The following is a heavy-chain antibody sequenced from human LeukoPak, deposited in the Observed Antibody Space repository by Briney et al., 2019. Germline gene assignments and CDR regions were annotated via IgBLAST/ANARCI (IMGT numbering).Heavy chain of an antibody. CDR2: IYYSGST. Sequence: SETLSLTCTVSGGSISSYYWSWSRQPPGKGLEWIGDIYYSGSTNYNPSLKSRVTISVDTSKNQFSLKLSSVTAADTAVYYCARVSTIFGVVRYYYYYMDVWGKGTTVTVSS. CDR1: GGSISSYY. V-gene: IGHV4-59*08. CDR3: ARVSTIFGVVRYYYYYMDV. D-gene: IGHD3-3*01. J-gene: IGHJ6*03.